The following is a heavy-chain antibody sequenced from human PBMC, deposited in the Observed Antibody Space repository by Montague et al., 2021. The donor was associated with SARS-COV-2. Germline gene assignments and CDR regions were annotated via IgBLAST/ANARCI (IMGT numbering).Heavy chain of an antibody. V-gene: IGHV4-34*01. D-gene: IGHD2-21*02. Sequence: SETLSLTCAVHGGSFSGYYWSWIRQPPGKGLEWIGEINHSGSTNYNPSLKSRVTISADTSKNQFSLKLSSVTAADTAVYYCARGSWPIVVVAAIRDGYYGMDVWGRGTTVTVSS. CDR3: ARGSWPIVVVAAIRDGYYGMDV. CDR2: INHSGST. J-gene: IGHJ6*02. CDR1: GGSFSGYY.